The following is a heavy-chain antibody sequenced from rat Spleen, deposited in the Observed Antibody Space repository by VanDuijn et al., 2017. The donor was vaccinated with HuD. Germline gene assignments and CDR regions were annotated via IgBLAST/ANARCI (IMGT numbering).Heavy chain of an antibody. Sequence: EVQLVESGGGLVQPGRSMKLSCAVSGFTFSNYDMAWVRQAPTKGPEWVASISFDGSTTYYRDSVKGRFTISRDNTKSTLYLQMNSRRSEDTATYYCTTENYWFAYWGQGTLVTVSS. J-gene: IGHJ3*01. V-gene: IGHV5-20*01. CDR1: GFTFSNYD. D-gene: IGHD1-10*01. CDR2: ISFDGSTT. CDR3: TTENYWFAY.